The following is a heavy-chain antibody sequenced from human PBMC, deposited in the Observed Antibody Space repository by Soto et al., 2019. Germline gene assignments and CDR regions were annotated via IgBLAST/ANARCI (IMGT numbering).Heavy chain of an antibody. D-gene: IGHD3-3*01. CDR1: GYTFTSYY. V-gene: IGHV1-46*01. CDR2: INPSGGST. CDR3: ARDSSNDFWSGYYWRNWFDP. Sequence: QVQLVQSGAEVKKPGASVKVSCKASGYTFTSYYMHWVRQAPGQGLEWMGIINPSGGSTSYAQKFQGRVTMTRDTSTSTVYMELSSLRSEDTAVYYCARDSSNDFWSGYYWRNWFDPWGQGTLVTVSS. J-gene: IGHJ5*02.